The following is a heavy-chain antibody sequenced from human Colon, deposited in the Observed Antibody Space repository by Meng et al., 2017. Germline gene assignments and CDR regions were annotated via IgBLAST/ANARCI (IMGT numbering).Heavy chain of an antibody. CDR2: SYYDGSS. CDR3: TRGGFGYSVPFDF. Sequence: QVQLQESGPGLVKPSQTLSLTCRVSVASLSTGGYYWGWIRQQPGKGLEWIGYSYYDGSSYYNPSLKSRPIISLDASKSQFSLRLTSMTAADTAIYYCTRGGFGYSVPFDFWGQGTLVTVSS. CDR1: VASLSTGGYY. V-gene: IGHV4-31*03. J-gene: IGHJ4*02. D-gene: IGHD5/OR15-5a*01.